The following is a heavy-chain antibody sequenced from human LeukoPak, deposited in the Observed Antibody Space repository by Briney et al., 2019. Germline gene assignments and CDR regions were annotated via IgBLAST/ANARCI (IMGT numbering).Heavy chain of an antibody. J-gene: IGHJ1*01. V-gene: IGHV1-2*02. D-gene: IGHD4-17*01. CDR1: GYTFSDFY. CDR2: INPNSGGT. CDR3: AASYGDYVLYFQH. Sequence: GASVKVSCKTSGYTFSDFYLHWVRQAPGQGLEWMGWINPNSGGTNYAQKFQGRVTMTRDTSISTAYMELSRLRSDDTAVYYCAASYGDYVLYFQHWGQGTLVTVSS.